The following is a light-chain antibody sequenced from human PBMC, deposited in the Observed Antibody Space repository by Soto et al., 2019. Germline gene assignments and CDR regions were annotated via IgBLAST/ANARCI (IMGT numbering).Light chain of an antibody. CDR2: DAS. CDR1: QSVSSH. J-gene: IGKJ5*01. V-gene: IGKV3-11*01. CDR3: QQRSHSIT. Sequence: EIVLTQYPATLSLSPVERATLSCRASQSVSSHLPWFQQRPGQAPRLLIYDASNRATGIPARFSGSGSGTDFTPTISSLEPEDFAVYYCQQRSHSITFGQGTRLEIK.